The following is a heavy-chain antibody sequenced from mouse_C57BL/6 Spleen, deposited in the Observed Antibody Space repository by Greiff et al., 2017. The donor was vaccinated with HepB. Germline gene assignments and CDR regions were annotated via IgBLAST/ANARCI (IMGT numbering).Heavy chain of an antibody. CDR1: GYTFTSYW. J-gene: IGHJ4*01. Sequence: VQLQQSGAELVKPGASVKLSCKASGYTFTSYWMHWVKQRPGQGLEWIGMIHPNSGSTNYNEKFKSKATLTVDKSSSTAYMQLSSLTSEDSAVYYCAREGLSGSSHYYAMDYWGQGTSVTVSS. D-gene: IGHD1-1*01. V-gene: IGHV1-64*01. CDR2: IHPNSGST. CDR3: AREGLSGSSHYYAMDY.